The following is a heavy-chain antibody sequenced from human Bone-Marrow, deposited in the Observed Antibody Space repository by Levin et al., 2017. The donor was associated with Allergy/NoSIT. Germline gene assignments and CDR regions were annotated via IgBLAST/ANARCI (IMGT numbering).Heavy chain of an antibody. J-gene: IGHJ4*02. CDR3: AKGRGNGDWYYDY. CDR2: INPNSGGT. Sequence: GESLKISCQASGYTFTGYYMHWVRQAPGQGLEWMGRINPNSGGTSFAQKFQGRVTMARDTSINTAYMELTSLRSDDTAVYYCAKGRGNGDWYYDYWGQGTLVTVSS. CDR1: GYTFTGYY. D-gene: IGHD2-21*02. V-gene: IGHV1-2*06.